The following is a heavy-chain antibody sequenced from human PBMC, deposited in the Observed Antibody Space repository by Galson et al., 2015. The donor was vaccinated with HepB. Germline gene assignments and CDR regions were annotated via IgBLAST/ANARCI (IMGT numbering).Heavy chain of an antibody. CDR3: ARDKRGYSYGSFDY. CDR1: GGSISRYY. D-gene: IGHD5-18*01. Sequence: LSLTCTVSGGSISRYYWTWIRQPPGKGLEWIGYILYSGSTNYNPSLKRRVTMSVDTSKNQFSLKLSSVTAADTAVYYCARDKRGYSYGSFDYWGQGTLVTVSS. V-gene: IGHV4-59*01. CDR2: ILYSGST. J-gene: IGHJ4*02.